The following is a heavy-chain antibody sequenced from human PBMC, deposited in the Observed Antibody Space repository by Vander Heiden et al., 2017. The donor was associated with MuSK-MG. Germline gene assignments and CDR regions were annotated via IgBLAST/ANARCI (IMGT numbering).Heavy chain of an antibody. J-gene: IGHJ3*02. CDR2: IYYSGRK. CDR1: GGSISSNRYY. Sequence: QLQLQESGPGLVKPSETLSLTCTVSGGSISSNRYYWGWIRQPPGKGLEWIGSIYYSGRKHYNPSLKSRVTVSVDTSKSQFSLKLRYVKAEDTAVYYCARHDSSSWYVEAFDIWGQGTMVPVS. D-gene: IGHD6-13*01. V-gene: IGHV4-39*01. CDR3: ARHDSSSWYVEAFDI.